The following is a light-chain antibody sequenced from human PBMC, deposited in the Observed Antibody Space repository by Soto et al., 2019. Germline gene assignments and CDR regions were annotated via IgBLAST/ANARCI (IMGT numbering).Light chain of an antibody. CDR1: QSISSW. CDR2: MAS. J-gene: IGKJ1*01. V-gene: IGKV1-5*03. Sequence: DIQMTQFPSTLSASVGDRVTITCRASQSISSWLAWYQQKPGKAPKLLIYMASSLESGVPSRFSGSGSGTEFTLTISSLQPDDFATYYCQQYNSYSWTFGQGTRWIS. CDR3: QQYNSYSWT.